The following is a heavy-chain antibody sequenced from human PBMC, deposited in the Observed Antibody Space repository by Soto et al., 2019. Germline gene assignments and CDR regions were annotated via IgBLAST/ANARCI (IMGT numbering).Heavy chain of an antibody. CDR2: INPSVGTT. D-gene: IGHD1-1*01. V-gene: IGHV1-46*03. CDR1: GGTFSSYA. J-gene: IGHJ3*02. CDR3: ARSRGPDQNDDAFDI. Sequence: GASVKVSCKASGGTFSSYAISWVRQSPGQGLEWMGIINPSVGTTSYAQKFQGGVTMTGDTSTSTVYMELSSLRSEDTAVYYCARSRGPDQNDDAFDIWGQGTMVTVSS.